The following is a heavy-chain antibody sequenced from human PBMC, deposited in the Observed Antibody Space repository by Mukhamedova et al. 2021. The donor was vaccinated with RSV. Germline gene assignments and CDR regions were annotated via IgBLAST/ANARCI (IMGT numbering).Heavy chain of an antibody. CDR3: ARVGNYDFSYYVDY. CDR2: ISSRGSTI. D-gene: IGHD3-3*01. V-gene: IGHV3-48*03. Sequence: GKGLEWVSYISSRGSTIYYADSVKGRFTISRDNAKNSLYLQMNSLRAEDTAVHYCARVGNYDFSYYVDYWGQGTLVTVSS. J-gene: IGHJ4*02.